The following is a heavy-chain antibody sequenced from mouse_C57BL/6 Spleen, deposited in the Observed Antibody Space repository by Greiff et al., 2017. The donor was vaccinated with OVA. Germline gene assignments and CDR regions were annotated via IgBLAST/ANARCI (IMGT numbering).Heavy chain of an antibody. V-gene: IGHV1-81*01. CDR2: IYPRSGNT. CDR1: GYTFTSYG. D-gene: IGHD3-2*02. CDR3: ARGEDSSGKGYYFDY. J-gene: IGHJ2*01. Sequence: QVQLQQSGAELARPGASVKLSCKASGYTFTSYGISWVKQRTGQGLEWIGEIYPRSGNTYSNEKFKGKATLTADKSSSTAYMELRSLTSEDSAVYFCARGEDSSGKGYYFDYWGQGTTLTVSS.